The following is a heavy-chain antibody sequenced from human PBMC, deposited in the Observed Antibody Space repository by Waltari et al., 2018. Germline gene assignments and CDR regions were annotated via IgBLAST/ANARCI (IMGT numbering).Heavy chain of an antibody. CDR2: IYYSGSS. CDR3: ARASYYGDVDY. CDR1: GGSIGSFY. V-gene: IGHV4-59*12. D-gene: IGHD3-10*01. J-gene: IGHJ4*02. Sequence: QVHLQVSGPGLVKPSETLSLSCTVSGGSIGSFYWSWIRQPPGKGLEWIGYIYYSGSSTYSPSLQSRVTMSVDTSKNHLSLKLSSVTAADTAVYYCARASYYGDVDYWGQGILVTVSS.